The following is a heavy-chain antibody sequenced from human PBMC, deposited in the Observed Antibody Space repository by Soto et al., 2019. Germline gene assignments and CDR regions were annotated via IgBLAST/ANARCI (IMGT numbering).Heavy chain of an antibody. CDR2: ITPILGIA. V-gene: IGHV1-69*02. J-gene: IGHJ4*02. CDR1: GGTFSSYT. D-gene: IGHD2-15*01. Sequence: GASVKVSCKASGGTFSSYTISWVRQAPGQGLEWMGRITPILGIANYAQKFQGRVTITADKSTSTAYMELSSLRSEDTAVYYCASEPPVYCSGGSCYDYWGQGTLVTVSS. CDR3: ASEPPVYCSGGSCYDY.